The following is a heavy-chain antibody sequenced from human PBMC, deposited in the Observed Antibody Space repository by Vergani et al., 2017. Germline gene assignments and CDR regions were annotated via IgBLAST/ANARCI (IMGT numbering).Heavy chain of an antibody. Sequence: QVQLQQWGAGLLKPSETLSLTCAVYGGSFSGYYWSWIRQPPGKGLEWIGEINHSGSTNYKPSLKSRVTISVDTSKNQFSLKLSSVTAADTAVYYCARGGGSIVVVVAALRPVWFDPWGQGTLVTVSS. J-gene: IGHJ5*02. CDR2: INHSGST. D-gene: IGHD2-15*01. CDR1: GGSFSGYY. CDR3: ARGGGSIVVVVAALRPVWFDP. V-gene: IGHV4-34*01.